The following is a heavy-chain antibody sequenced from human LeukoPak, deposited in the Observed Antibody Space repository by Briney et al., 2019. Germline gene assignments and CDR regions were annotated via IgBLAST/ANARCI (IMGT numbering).Heavy chain of an antibody. D-gene: IGHD3-22*01. Sequence: GGSLRLSCAASGFTFDDYTMHWVRQAPGKGLEWVSLISWDGGSTYYADSVKGRFTISRDNSKNSLYLQMNSLRTEDTALYYCAVDSSGYYYLDYWGQGTLVTVSS. CDR1: GFTFDDYT. CDR3: AVDSSGYYYLDY. V-gene: IGHV3-43*01. CDR2: ISWDGGST. J-gene: IGHJ4*02.